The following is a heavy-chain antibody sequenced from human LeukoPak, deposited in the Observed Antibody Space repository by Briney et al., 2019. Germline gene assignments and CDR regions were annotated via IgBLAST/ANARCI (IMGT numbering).Heavy chain of an antibody. CDR2: INGDGCNT. Sequence: GGSLRLSCAASGFTFSSHWMHWVRQAPGKGLVWVSRINGDGCNTTYADSVKGRFTISRDNAKNTLYLQMNSLRAEDTAVYHCARSKSWYSTDVWGQGTMVTVSS. D-gene: IGHD2-15*01. J-gene: IGHJ3*01. CDR3: ARSKSWYSTDV. CDR1: GFTFSSHW. V-gene: IGHV3-74*03.